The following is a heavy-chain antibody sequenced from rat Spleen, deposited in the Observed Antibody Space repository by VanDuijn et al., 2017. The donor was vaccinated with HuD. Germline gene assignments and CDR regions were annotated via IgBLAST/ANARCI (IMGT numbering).Heavy chain of an antibody. J-gene: IGHJ2*01. CDR3: ARDFGPFGITY. V-gene: IGHV2-32*01. CDR2: IWSGGNT. CDR1: GFSLTSYH. Sequence: QVQLKESGPGLMQPSQTLSLTCIVSGFSLTSYHVHWVRQSPGKGLEWMAVIWSGGNTAYNSLLKSRLSITRDTSKSQVFLKMNSLQTEDTATYSCARDFGPFGITYWGQGVMVTVSS. D-gene: IGHD4-3*01.